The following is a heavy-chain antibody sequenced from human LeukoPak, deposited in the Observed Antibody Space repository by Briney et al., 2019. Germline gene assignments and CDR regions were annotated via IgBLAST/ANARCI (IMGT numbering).Heavy chain of an antibody. CDR1: GGSISSYY. J-gene: IGHJ5*02. CDR3: ARMYYYDSSGPPLGWFDP. D-gene: IGHD3-22*01. V-gene: IGHV4-4*07. CDR2: IYTSGST. Sequence: SETLSLTCTVSGGSISSYYWSWIRQPAGKGLEWIGRIYTSGSTNYNPSLKSRVTMSVDTSKNQFSLKLSSVTAADTAVYYCARMYYYDSSGPPLGWFDPWGRGTLVTVSS.